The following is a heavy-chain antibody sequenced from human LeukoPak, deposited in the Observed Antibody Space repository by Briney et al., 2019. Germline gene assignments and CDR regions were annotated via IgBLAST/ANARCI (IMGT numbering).Heavy chain of an antibody. V-gene: IGHV1-69*13. CDR2: IIPIFGTA. J-gene: IGHJ4*02. D-gene: IGHD6-19*01. Sequence: GASVKVSCKASGGTFSSYAISWVRQAPGQGLEWMGGIIPIFGTANYAQKFQGRVTITADESTSTAYMELSSLRSEDTAVYYCARTIAVAGTVSYYFDYWGQGTLVTVSS. CDR1: GGTFSSYA. CDR3: ARTIAVAGTVSYYFDY.